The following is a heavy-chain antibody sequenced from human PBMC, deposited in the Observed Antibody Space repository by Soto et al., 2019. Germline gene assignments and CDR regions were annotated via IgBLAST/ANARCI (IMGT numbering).Heavy chain of an antibody. CDR1: GFTFSSYA. CDR3: AKSTTGYDFWSGYEYYFAY. V-gene: IGHV3-23*01. D-gene: IGHD3-3*01. J-gene: IGHJ4*02. Sequence: EVQLLESGGGLVQPGGSLRLSCAASGFTFSSYAMSWVRQAPGKGLEWVSAISGRGGSTYYADSVKGRFTISRDNSKNTLYLQTNSLRAEDTAVYYCAKSTTGYDFWSGYEYYFAYWGQGTLVTVSS. CDR2: ISGRGGST.